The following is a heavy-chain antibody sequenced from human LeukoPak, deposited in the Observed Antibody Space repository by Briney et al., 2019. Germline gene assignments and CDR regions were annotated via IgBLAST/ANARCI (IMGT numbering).Heavy chain of an antibody. V-gene: IGHV6-1*01. CDR1: GDSVSNYSAV. Sequence: SQTLSLTWAISGDSVSNYSAVWNWITQSPSRGLEWLGRTYYRSKWYNDYGASVKSRITVNPDTSQNQCSLQLNSVTPEDTAVYYCVRSQYWRFDDWGQGTLVTVSS. D-gene: IGHD2-8*02. J-gene: IGHJ4*02. CDR3: VRSQYWRFDD. CDR2: TYYRSKWYN.